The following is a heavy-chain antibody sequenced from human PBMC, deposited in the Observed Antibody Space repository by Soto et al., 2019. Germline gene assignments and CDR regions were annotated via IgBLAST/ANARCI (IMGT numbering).Heavy chain of an antibody. V-gene: IGHV4-34*01. CDR3: AYSSYGAFGRQFGAYYYYGMDV. J-gene: IGHJ6*02. CDR1: GGSFSGYY. Sequence: PSETLSLTCAVYGGSFSGYYWSWIRQPPGKGLEWIGEINHSGSTNYNPSLKSRVTISVDTSKNQFSLKLSSVTAADTAVYYCAYSSYGAFGRQFGAYYYYGMDVWGQGTTVTVSS. D-gene: IGHD5-18*01. CDR2: INHSGST.